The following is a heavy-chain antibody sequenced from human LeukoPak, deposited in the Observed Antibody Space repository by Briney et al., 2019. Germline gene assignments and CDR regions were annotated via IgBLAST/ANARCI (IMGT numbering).Heavy chain of an antibody. CDR2: INPNSGGT. V-gene: IGHV1-2*02. CDR3: ARDFLSGDIVVVPAAMNWFDP. Sequence: ASVEVSCKASGYTFTGYYMHWVRQAPGQGLEWMGWINPNSGGTNYAQKFQGRVTMTRDTSISTAYMELSRLRSDDTAVYYCARDFLSGDIVVVPAAMNWFDPWGQGTLVTVSS. D-gene: IGHD2-2*01. J-gene: IGHJ5*02. CDR1: GYTFTGYY.